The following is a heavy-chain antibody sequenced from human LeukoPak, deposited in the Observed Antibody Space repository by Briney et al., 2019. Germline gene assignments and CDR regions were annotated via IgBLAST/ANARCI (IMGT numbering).Heavy chain of an antibody. D-gene: IGHD1-26*01. CDR2: IYHSGST. Sequence: SETLSLTCAVSGGTISSSNWWSWVRQPPGKGLEWIGEIYHSGSTNYKPSLKSRVTISVDASKNQFSLKLSSVTAADTAVYYCARDSGSPDYWGQGTLVTVSS. V-gene: IGHV4-4*02. CDR1: GGTISSSNW. J-gene: IGHJ4*02. CDR3: ARDSGSPDY.